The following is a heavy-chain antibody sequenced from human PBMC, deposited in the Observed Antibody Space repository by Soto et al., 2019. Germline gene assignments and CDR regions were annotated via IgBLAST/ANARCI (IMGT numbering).Heavy chain of an antibody. J-gene: IGHJ4*02. V-gene: IGHV4-39*01. CDR2: IYYSGST. CDR1: GGSISSSSYY. D-gene: IGHD4-17*01. CDR3: ARPTGRDDYDS. Sequence: QLQLEESGPGLVKPSETLSLTCTVSGGSISSSSYYWGWIRQPPGKGLEWIGSIYYSGSTYYNPSLKSRVTISVDTSKNQFSLKLSSVTAADTAVYYCARPTGRDDYDSWGQGTLVTVSS.